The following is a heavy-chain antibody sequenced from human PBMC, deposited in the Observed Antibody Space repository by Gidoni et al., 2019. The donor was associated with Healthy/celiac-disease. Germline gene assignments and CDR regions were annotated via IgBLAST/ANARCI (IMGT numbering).Heavy chain of an antibody. D-gene: IGHD3-10*01. V-gene: IGHV4-31*03. J-gene: IGHJ4*02. Sequence: GPGLVKPSQTLSLTCTVSGGSISSGGYYWSWIRQHPGKGLEWIGYIYYSGSTYYNPSLKSRVTISVDTSKNQFSLKLSSVTAADTAVYYCASKITMVRGVMRSGEYFDYWGQGTLVTVSS. CDR2: IYYSGST. CDR1: GGSISSGGYY. CDR3: ASKITMVRGVMRSGEYFDY.